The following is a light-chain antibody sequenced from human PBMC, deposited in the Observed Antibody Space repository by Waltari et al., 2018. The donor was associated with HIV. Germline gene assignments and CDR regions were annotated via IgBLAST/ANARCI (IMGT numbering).Light chain of an antibody. CDR2: SNS. V-gene: IGLV1-40*01. Sequence: HSVLTQPPSVSGAPGQRVTIPCTGSSSNIGAGFDVHWYQHLPGTSSKLLFYSNSMRRSGVPDRFSGSKSGTSASLAITGLHAEDVADYYCQSYDSSLSALFGGGTKLTVL. CDR3: QSYDSSLSAL. CDR1: SSNIGAGFD. J-gene: IGLJ2*01.